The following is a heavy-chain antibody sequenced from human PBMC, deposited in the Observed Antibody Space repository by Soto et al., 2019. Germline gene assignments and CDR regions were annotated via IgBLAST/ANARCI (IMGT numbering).Heavy chain of an antibody. CDR3: AHQVVAAPEANY. CDR2: IYWDDDK. Sequence: QITLKESGPTLVKPTQTLTLTCTFSGFSLSTSGVGVGWIRQPPGKALEWLALIYWDDDKRYSPSLKSRLTNXKXISKNQVVLTMTNMDPVDTATYYCAHQVVAAPEANYWGQGTLVTVSS. J-gene: IGHJ4*02. CDR1: GFSLSTSGVG. V-gene: IGHV2-5*02. D-gene: IGHD2-15*01.